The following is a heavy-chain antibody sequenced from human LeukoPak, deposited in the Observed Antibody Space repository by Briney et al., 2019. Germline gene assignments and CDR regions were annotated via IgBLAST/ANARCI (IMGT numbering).Heavy chain of an antibody. CDR2: PSMDESNT. CDR1: GFTFGSYG. Sequence: PGGSLSLSCAASGFTFGSYGIHWIRQPQAKGLGWVQVPSMDESNTYYVDSVKGRFIISRDNSKNTLCLQMNSLRAEDTAEYYCAKTVVDFWNPRGEYYGMDVWGQGTTVTVSS. V-gene: IGHV3-30*18. CDR3: AKTVVDFWNPRGEYYGMDV. J-gene: IGHJ6*02. D-gene: IGHD3-3*01.